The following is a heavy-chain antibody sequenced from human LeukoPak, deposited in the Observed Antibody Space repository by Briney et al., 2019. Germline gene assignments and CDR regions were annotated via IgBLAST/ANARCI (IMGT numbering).Heavy chain of an antibody. D-gene: IGHD1-7*01. CDR1: GFSVTTND. J-gene: IGHJ4*02. Sequence: GGSLRLSCSVSGFSVTTNDMSWVRQAPGKGLEWVSDISGSGGSTNYADSVKGRFTISRDNSKNTLYLQMNSLRAEDTAVYYCAKTGLELLSIYRVYYFDSWGQGTQVTVSS. V-gene: IGHV3-23*01. CDR2: ISGSGGST. CDR3: AKTGLELLSIYRVYYFDS.